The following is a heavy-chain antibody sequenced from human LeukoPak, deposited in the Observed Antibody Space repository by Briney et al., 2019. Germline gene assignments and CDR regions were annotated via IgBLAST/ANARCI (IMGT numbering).Heavy chain of an antibody. CDR3: TKTSVATAGDY. D-gene: IGHD5-18*01. Sequence: GGSLRLSCAASGFTFSSYVMHWVRQAPGKGLEWVAIISYDGSNEYYADSVKGRFTISRDNSKNTLYLQMNSLKAEDTAMYYCTKTSVATAGDYWGQGTLVTVSS. V-gene: IGHV3-30*04. J-gene: IGHJ4*02. CDR1: GFTFSSYV. CDR2: ISYDGSNE.